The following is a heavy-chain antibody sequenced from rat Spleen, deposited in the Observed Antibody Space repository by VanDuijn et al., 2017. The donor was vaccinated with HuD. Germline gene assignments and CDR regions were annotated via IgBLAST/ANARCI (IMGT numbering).Heavy chain of an antibody. Sequence: EVQLVETGGGLVQPGRSLKLSCAASGFTFSSYWMYWIRQVPGKGLEWVSSINTDGGSTYYPDSVKGRFTISRDNAENTVYLQMNSLMSEDTATYYCAKDGQYGFRFDHWGQGAMVTVSS. CDR1: GFTFSSYW. CDR2: INTDGGST. V-gene: IGHV5-58*01. D-gene: IGHD4-1*01. CDR3: AKDGQYGFRFDH. J-gene: IGHJ2*01.